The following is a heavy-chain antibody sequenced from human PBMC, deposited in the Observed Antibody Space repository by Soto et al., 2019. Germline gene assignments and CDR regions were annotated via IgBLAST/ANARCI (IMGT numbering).Heavy chain of an antibody. V-gene: IGHV4-39*02. CDR2: IYYSGST. CDR1: GDSISSSRSY. J-gene: IGHJ4*02. CDR3: VAPLDSGGYEF. Sequence: SETLSLTCSVSGDSISSSRSYRGWIRQPPGKGLEWIGNIYYSGSTYFNPSLKSRVTISIDTSKNHFSLKLSPVTAADTAVYYCVAPLDSGGYEFWGQGTLVTVSS. D-gene: IGHD4-17*01.